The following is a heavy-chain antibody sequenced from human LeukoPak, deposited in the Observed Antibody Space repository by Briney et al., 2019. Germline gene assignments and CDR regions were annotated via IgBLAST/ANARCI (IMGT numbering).Heavy chain of an antibody. Sequence: GGSLRLSCAASGFTFDDYAMHWVRQAPGKGLEWVSGISWNSGSIGYADSEKGRFTISRDNAKSSLYLQMNSLRAEDTALYYCAKENVDSTGPFDYWGQGTLVTVSS. CDR2: ISWNSGSI. J-gene: IGHJ4*02. V-gene: IGHV3-9*01. D-gene: IGHD1-14*01. CDR1: GFTFDDYA. CDR3: AKENVDSTGPFDY.